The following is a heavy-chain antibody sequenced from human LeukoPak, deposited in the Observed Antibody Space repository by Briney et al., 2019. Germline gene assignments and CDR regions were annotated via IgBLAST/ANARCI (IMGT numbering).Heavy chain of an antibody. V-gene: IGHV3-15*01. D-gene: IGHD1-26*01. CDR1: RFAFSQAW. CDR2: IKSESDGGTT. Sequence: NPGGSLRLSCVASRFAFSQAWMSWVRQAPGKGLEWVGRIKSESDGGTTDHAAPVKGRFTISRDDSKNTLFLQMNSLQTEDTAVYYCTTSGWFDHWGQGTLVTVSS. CDR3: TTSGWFDH. J-gene: IGHJ5*02.